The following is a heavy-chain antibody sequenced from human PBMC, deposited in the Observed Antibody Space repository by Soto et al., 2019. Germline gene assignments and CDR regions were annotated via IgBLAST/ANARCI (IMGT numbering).Heavy chain of an antibody. CDR2: IKSKADGETK. CDR3: CVVKRLDQYSTSGYWFDP. Sequence: GGSLRLSCAASGFTFSHAWMSWVRQAPGKGLEWVGRIKSKADGETKDYGAPVSGRFTISRDDAKDTLYLQMNSLRIEDTAVYYCCVVKRLDQYSTSGYWFDPWGPGTLVTVSS. V-gene: IGHV3-15*01. D-gene: IGHD2-15*01. J-gene: IGHJ5*02. CDR1: GFTFSHAW.